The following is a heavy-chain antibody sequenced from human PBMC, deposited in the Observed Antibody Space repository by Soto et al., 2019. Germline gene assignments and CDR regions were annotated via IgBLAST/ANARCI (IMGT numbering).Heavy chain of an antibody. CDR2: IYPSGRT. CDR1: GGTISGGGDA. CDR3: ARVPDY. Sequence: PSECLCLTGAGSGGTISGGGDAWSWIRQPPGKGLEWIGYIYPSGRTYYNPSLKSRVTISVDRSKNQFSLKLSSVTAADTAVYYCARVPDYSGQGTLVNVSS. D-gene: IGHD2-2*01. J-gene: IGHJ4*02. V-gene: IGHV4-30-2*01.